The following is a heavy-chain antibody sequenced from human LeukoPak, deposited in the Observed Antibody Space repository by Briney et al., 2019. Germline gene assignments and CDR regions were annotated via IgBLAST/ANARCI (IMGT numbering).Heavy chain of an antibody. CDR3: ACSSGWYYFDY. Sequence: GGSLRLSCAASGFTFSSYIMNWVRQAPGKGLEWVSSITSSSTYIYYADSVKGRFTISRDNAKNSLYLQMNSLRAEDTAVYYCACSSGWYYFDYWGQGTLVTVSS. CDR1: GFTFSSYI. D-gene: IGHD6-19*01. V-gene: IGHV3-21*01. CDR2: ITSSSTYI. J-gene: IGHJ4*02.